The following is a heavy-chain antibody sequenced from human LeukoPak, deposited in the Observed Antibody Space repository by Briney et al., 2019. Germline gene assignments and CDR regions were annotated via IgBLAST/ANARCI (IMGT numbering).Heavy chain of an antibody. Sequence: PSETLSLTCAVYGGSFSGCYWSWIRQPPGKVLEWIGEINHSGSTNYNPSLKSRVTISVDTSKNQFSLKLSSVTAADTAVYYCARKRGYSGYDFDYWGQGTLVTVSS. CDR2: INHSGST. D-gene: IGHD5-12*01. V-gene: IGHV4-34*01. CDR1: GGSFSGCY. CDR3: ARKRGYSGYDFDY. J-gene: IGHJ4*02.